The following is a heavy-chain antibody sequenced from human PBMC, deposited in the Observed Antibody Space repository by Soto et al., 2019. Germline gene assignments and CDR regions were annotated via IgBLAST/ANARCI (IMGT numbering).Heavy chain of an antibody. CDR2: IGGSGSSA. J-gene: IGHJ5*02. D-gene: IGHD3-10*01. CDR3: AKDAVAYNGEWDWFDI. Sequence: EGQLLESGGGLVQPGGSLRLSCVASGFTFKNFAMTWVRQAPGKGMEWVSAIGGSGSSANYADSVKGRFTVSRDDSKSTLYLQLSGLRVDDTALYYCAKDAVAYNGEWDWFDIWGQGPLVTVSS. V-gene: IGHV3-23*01. CDR1: GFTFKNFA.